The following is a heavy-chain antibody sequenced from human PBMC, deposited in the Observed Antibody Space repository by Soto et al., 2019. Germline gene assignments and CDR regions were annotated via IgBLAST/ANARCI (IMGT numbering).Heavy chain of an antibody. V-gene: IGHV3-23*01. CDR2: ISGSGGST. Sequence: GGSLRLSCAASGFTFSSYAMSWVRQAPGKGLEWVSAISGSGGSTYYADSVKGRFTISRDNSKNTLYLQMNSLRAEDTAVYYCAKGRLRYVPQYNCFDPWGQGTLVTVSS. D-gene: IGHD2-2*01. CDR3: AKGRLRYVPQYNCFDP. CDR1: GFTFSSYA. J-gene: IGHJ5*02.